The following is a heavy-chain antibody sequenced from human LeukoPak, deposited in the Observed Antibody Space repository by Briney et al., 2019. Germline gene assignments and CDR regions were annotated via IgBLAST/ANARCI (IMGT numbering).Heavy chain of an antibody. CDR2: IYYSGST. V-gene: IGHV4-59*08. J-gene: IGHJ4*02. D-gene: IGHD1-26*01. CDR1: GGSISSYY. CDR3: ARHSGSSPHYFDY. Sequence: SETLSLTCTVSGGSISSYYWSWLRQPPGKGLEWIGFIYYSGSTHYKSSLKSRVTISVDTSKNQFSLRLSSVTAADTAVYYCARHSGSSPHYFDYWGQGTLVTVSS.